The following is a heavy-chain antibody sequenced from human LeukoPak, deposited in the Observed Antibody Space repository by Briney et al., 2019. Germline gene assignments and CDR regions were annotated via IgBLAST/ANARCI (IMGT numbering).Heavy chain of an antibody. CDR1: GFTFDDYT. CDR2: ISWDGGST. J-gene: IGHJ4*02. D-gene: IGHD3-10*01. Sequence: GGSLRLSCAASGFTFDDYTMHWVRQAPGKGLEWVSLISWDGGSTYYADSVKGRFTISRDNSKNSLYLQMNSLRTEDTALYYCAKDTHYGSGSQFDYWSQGTLVTVSS. V-gene: IGHV3-43*01. CDR3: AKDTHYGSGSQFDY.